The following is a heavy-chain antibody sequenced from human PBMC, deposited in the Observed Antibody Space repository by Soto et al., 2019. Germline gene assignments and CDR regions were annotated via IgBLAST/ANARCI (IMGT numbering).Heavy chain of an antibody. CDR3: ASLHYDILTGYYGGSGYYGMDV. V-gene: IGHV4-39*01. Sequence: PSETLSLTCTVSGGSISSSSYYWGWIRQPPGKGLEWIGSIYYSGSTYYNPSLKSRVTISVDTSKNQFSLKLSSVTAADTAVYYCASLHYDILTGYYGGSGYYGMDVWGQGTTVTAP. D-gene: IGHD3-9*01. CDR1: GGSISSSSYY. CDR2: IYYSGST. J-gene: IGHJ6*02.